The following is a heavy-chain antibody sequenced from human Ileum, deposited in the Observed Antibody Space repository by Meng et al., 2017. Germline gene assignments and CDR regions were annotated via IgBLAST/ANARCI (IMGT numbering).Heavy chain of an antibody. Sequence: VLLGGTRGTVDSAEGSVRPSRLASGFSVSAHWMDWVRQAPGKGLVGIARMSTDETSTTYADSVKGRFTISRDNANNTLHLQMNSLRAEDSALYYCARSGYNNGYDYWGQGTLVTVSS. D-gene: IGHD3-10*01. CDR2: MSTDETST. CDR1: GFSVSAHW. J-gene: IGHJ4*02. V-gene: IGHV3-74*01. CDR3: ARSGYNNGYDY.